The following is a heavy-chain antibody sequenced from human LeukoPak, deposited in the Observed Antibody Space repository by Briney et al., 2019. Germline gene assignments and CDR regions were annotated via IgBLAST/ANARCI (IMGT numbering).Heavy chain of an antibody. CDR3: AKDLKANPVAGRHFDY. V-gene: IGHV3-23*01. D-gene: IGHD6-19*01. Sequence: GALRLSCAASGFTFSSYAMSWVRQAPGKGLEWVSAISGSGGSTYYADSVKGRFTISRDNSKNTLYLQMNSLRAEDTAVYYCAKDLKANPVAGRHFDYWGQGTLVTVSS. J-gene: IGHJ4*02. CDR1: GFTFSSYA. CDR2: ISGSGGST.